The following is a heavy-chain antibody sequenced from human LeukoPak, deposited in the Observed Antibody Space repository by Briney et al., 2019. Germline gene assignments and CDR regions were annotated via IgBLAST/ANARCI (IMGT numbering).Heavy chain of an antibody. CDR2: LSGSGVST. CDR1: GFTFSSYA. CDR3: AKDLRPGIPLFGWFDP. Sequence: PGGSLRLSCAASGFTFSSYAMSWVRQAPGKGLEWVSGLSGSGVSTYYADSVKGRFTISRDNSKNTLDLQMSSLRAEDTAVYYCAKDLRPGIPLFGWFDPWGQGTLVTVSS. J-gene: IGHJ5*02. V-gene: IGHV3-23*01. D-gene: IGHD3-3*01.